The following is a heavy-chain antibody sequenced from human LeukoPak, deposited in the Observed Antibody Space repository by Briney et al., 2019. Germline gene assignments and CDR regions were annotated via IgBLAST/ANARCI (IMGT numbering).Heavy chain of an antibody. D-gene: IGHD3-9*01. CDR3: ARSYYDILTGYYTNFDY. CDR2: IYYSGST. CDR1: GGSISSYY. J-gene: IGHJ4*02. V-gene: IGHV4-59*01. Sequence: SETLSLTCTVSGGSISSYYWSWIRQPPGKGLEGIGYIYYSGSTNYNPSLKSRVTISVDTSKNQFSLKLSSVTAADTAVYYCARSYYDILTGYYTNFDYWGQGTLVTVSS.